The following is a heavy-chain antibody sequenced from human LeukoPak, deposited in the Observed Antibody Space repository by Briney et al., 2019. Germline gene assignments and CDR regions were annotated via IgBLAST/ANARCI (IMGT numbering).Heavy chain of an antibody. CDR2: IYYSGST. J-gene: IGHJ4*02. Sequence: PSETLSLTCTVSGGSISSSSYYWGWIRQPPGKGLEWIGSIYYSGSTYYNPSLKSRVIISVDTSKNQFSLKLSSVTAADTAVYYCARQSTHDIDYWGQGTLVTVSS. V-gene: IGHV4-39*01. D-gene: IGHD5/OR15-5a*01. CDR1: GGSISSSSYY. CDR3: ARQSTHDIDY.